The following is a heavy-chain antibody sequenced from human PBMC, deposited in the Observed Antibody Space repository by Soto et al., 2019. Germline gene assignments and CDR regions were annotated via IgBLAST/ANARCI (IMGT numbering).Heavy chain of an antibody. D-gene: IGHD3-16*02. CDR1: GFTFSSYA. V-gene: IGHV3-23*01. J-gene: IGHJ5*02. Sequence: GGSLRLSCAASGFTFSSYAMSWVRQAPGKGLEWVSAISGSGGSTYYADSVKGRFTISRDNSKNTLYLQMNSLRAEDTAVYYCAKDNMITFGGVIVFRWFDPWGQGTLVTVSS. CDR3: AKDNMITFGGVIVFRWFDP. CDR2: ISGSGGST.